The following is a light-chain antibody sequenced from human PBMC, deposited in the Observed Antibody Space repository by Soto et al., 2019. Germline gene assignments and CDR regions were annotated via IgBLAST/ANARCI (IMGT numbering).Light chain of an antibody. CDR2: DTS. CDR3: QQYNNGPPIT. CDR1: QSVSIH. V-gene: IGKV3-15*01. Sequence: ERVMTQSPGTLSASLGERATLSCRASQSVSIHLAWYQQKPGQAPRLLIYDTSTRATGIPARFSGSGSGTGFTLTISSLQSEDDAVYYCQQYNNGPPITFGQGTRLEIK. J-gene: IGKJ5*01.